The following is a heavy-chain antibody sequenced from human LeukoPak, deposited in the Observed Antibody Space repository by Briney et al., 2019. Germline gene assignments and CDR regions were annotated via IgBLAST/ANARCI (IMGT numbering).Heavy chain of an antibody. CDR1: GFTFSSYE. CDR2: ISSSGSTI. D-gene: IGHD3-10*01. CDR3: ARIYGSGSPPFDY. Sequence: QSGGSLRLSCAASGFTFSSYEMNWVRQAPGKGLEWVSYISSSGSTIYYADSVKGRFTISRDNAKNSLYLQMNSLRAEDTAVYYCARIYGSGSPPFDYWGQGTLVTVSS. V-gene: IGHV3-48*03. J-gene: IGHJ4*02.